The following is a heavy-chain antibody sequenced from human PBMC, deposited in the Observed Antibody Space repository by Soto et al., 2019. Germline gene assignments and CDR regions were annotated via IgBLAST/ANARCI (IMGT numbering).Heavy chain of an antibody. V-gene: IGHV4-59*13. CDR2: YSGFT. D-gene: IGHD5-18*01. Sequence: SETLSLTCSVSGGSITTYQWSWIRQPPGKGLEWIGGYSGFTNYNPSLESRVTISVDTSKNQFSLKLSSVTAADTAVYYCARSWRGYSYGLNYYYGMDVWGQGTTVTVSS. J-gene: IGHJ6*02. CDR1: GGSITTYQ. CDR3: ARSWRGYSYGLNYYYGMDV.